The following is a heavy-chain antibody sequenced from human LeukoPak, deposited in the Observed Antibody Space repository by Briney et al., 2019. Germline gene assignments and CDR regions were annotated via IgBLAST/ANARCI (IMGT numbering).Heavy chain of an antibody. J-gene: IGHJ4*02. V-gene: IGHV3-9*01. Sequence: GGSLRLSCAASGFTLTNYAMSWVRQAPGKGLEWVSGISWNSGSIGYADSVKGRFTISRDNAKNSLYLQMNSLRAEDTALYYCAKKGFGSSWYFDYWGQGTLVTVSS. CDR3: AKKGFGSSWYFDY. D-gene: IGHD6-13*01. CDR1: GFTLTNYA. CDR2: ISWNSGSI.